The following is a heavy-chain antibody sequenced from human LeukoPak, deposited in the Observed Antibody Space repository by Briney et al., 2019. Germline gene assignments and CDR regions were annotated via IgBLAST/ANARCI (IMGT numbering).Heavy chain of an antibody. CDR1: GFTFSNYN. V-gene: IGHV3-23*01. Sequence: PGGSLRLSCAASGFTFSNYNMNWVRQAPGKGLEWVSAISGSGGSTYYADSVKGRFTISRDNSKNTLYLQMNSLRAEDTAVYYCAKDLAAVTVAGTHWFDPWGQGTLVTVSS. CDR2: ISGSGGST. CDR3: AKDLAAVTVAGTHWFDP. J-gene: IGHJ5*02. D-gene: IGHD6-19*01.